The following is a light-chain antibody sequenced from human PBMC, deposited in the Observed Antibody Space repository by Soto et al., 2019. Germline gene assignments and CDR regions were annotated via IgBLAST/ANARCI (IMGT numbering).Light chain of an antibody. Sequence: QSVLTQPASVSGSPGQSITISCTGTSSYVGGYNYVSWYQQHPGKAPKLMIYDVSNRPSGVSNRFSGSKSGNTASLTISGLQAEDEADYYCSSYTSSSTLVFGPGTKVTVL. J-gene: IGLJ1*01. CDR2: DVS. CDR1: SSYVGGYNY. V-gene: IGLV2-14*01. CDR3: SSYTSSSTLV.